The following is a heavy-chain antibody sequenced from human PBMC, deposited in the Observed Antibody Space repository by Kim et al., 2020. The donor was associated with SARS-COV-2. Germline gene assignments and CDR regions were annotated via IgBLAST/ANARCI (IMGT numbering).Heavy chain of an antibody. J-gene: IGHJ6*02. D-gene: IGHD5-12*01. CDR3: ARSRDSGYDRGNYGMDV. CDR2: INPSGGST. CDR1: GYTFTSYY. Sequence: ASVKVSCKASGYTFTSYYMHWVRQAPGQGLEWMGIINPSGGSTSYAQKFQGRVTMTRDTSTSTVYMELSSLRSEDTAVYYCARSRDSGYDRGNYGMDVWGQGTTVTVSS. V-gene: IGHV1-46*01.